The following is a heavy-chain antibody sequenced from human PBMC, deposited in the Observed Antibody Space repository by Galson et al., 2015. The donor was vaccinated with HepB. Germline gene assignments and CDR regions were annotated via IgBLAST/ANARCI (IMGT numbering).Heavy chain of an antibody. J-gene: IGHJ4*02. CDR3: VGTTSKDY. D-gene: IGHD7-27*01. V-gene: IGHV3-53*01. CDR2: IYSAGST. Sequence: SLRLSCAASVFTVRNDYMSWVRQAPGKGLEWVSVIYSAGSTYYADSVKGRFTISRDNSENTLYIQMNSLRTEDTAVYYCVGTTSKDYWGQGTLVTVSS. CDR1: VFTVRNDY.